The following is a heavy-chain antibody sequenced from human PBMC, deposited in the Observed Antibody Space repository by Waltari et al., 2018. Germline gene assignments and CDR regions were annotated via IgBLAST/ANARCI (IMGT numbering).Heavy chain of an antibody. J-gene: IGHJ3*02. CDR2: ICYSGST. V-gene: IGHV4-30-4*01. Sequence: QVQLQESGPGLVKPSQTLSLTCTVSVGSISSGDYYWGWIRQPPGKGLEWMGYICYSGSTYYHPSLKSRVTISVDTSKNQFSLKLSSVTAADTAVYYCARSAGDAFDIWGQGTMVTVSS. CDR3: ARSAGDAFDI. CDR1: VGSISSGDYY.